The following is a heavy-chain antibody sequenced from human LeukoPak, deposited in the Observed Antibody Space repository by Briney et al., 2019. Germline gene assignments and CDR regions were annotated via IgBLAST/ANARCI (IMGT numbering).Heavy chain of an antibody. CDR2: IKQDGSEK. CDR1: GLTLSNYW. Sequence: PGGSLRLSCAASGLTLSNYWMTWVRQAPGKGLEWVAIIKQDGSEKYYVDSEKGRFTISRDSAKKSLYLQMNSLRAEDTALYYCAKAPYGGNGGGWFDPWGQGILVTVSS. J-gene: IGHJ5*02. V-gene: IGHV3-7*03. D-gene: IGHD4-23*01. CDR3: AKAPYGGNGGGWFDP.